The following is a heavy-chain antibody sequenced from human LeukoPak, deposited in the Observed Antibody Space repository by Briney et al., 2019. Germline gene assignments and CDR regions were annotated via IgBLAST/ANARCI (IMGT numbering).Heavy chain of an antibody. CDR2: IRYDGSNK. V-gene: IGHV3-30*02. J-gene: IGHJ3*02. CDR1: GFTFSSYG. Sequence: GGSLRLSCATSGFTFSSYGMHWVRQAPGKGLEWVAFIRYDGSNKYYADSVKGRFTISRDNSKNTLYLQMNSLRAEDTAVYYCARGPAPHRQRTVTRPQHAFDIWGQGTMVTVSS. D-gene: IGHD4-17*01. CDR3: ARGPAPHRQRTVTRPQHAFDI.